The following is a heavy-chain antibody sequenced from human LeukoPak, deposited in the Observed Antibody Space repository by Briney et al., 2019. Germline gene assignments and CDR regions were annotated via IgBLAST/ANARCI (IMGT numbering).Heavy chain of an antibody. Sequence: PGGSLRLSCAASGFTFSDSAMHWVRQASGKGLEWVGRIRSKANNYATAYAASVTGRFTISRDDSKNTAYLQMNNLKTEDTAVYHCTRLTMVRGLIVYFDYWGQGTLVTVSS. CDR3: TRLTMVRGLIVYFDY. CDR1: GFTFSDSA. V-gene: IGHV3-73*01. CDR2: IRSKANNYAT. J-gene: IGHJ4*02. D-gene: IGHD3-10*01.